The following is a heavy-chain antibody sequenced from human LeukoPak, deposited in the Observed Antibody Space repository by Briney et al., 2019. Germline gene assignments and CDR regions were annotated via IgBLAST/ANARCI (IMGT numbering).Heavy chain of an antibody. CDR3: ARGGGVWTRAIDY. Sequence: ASVKVSCKASGYTFTNDGITWVRQAPGQGLEWLAWISAYNGYANYAQKFQDRVTLTTDSSTTTAFLEVRHLTSDDTATYYCARGGGVWTRAIDYWGQGTLITVSS. CDR1: GYTFTNDG. CDR2: ISAYNGYA. J-gene: IGHJ4*02. V-gene: IGHV1-18*01. D-gene: IGHD3-16*01.